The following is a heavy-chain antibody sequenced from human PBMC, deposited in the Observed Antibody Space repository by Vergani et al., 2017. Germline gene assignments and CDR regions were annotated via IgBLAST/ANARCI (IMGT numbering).Heavy chain of an antibody. Sequence: QVQLQESGPGLVKPSQTLSLTCTVSGGSISSGDYYWSWIRQPPGKGLGWIGYIYYSGSTYYNPSLKSRVTISVDTSKNQFSLKLSSVTAADTAVYYCARRAVLWFGELVGYYFDYWGQGTLVTVSS. D-gene: IGHD3-10*01. CDR3: ARRAVLWFGELVGYYFDY. J-gene: IGHJ4*02. CDR2: IYYSGST. V-gene: IGHV4-30-4*08. CDR1: GGSISSGDYY.